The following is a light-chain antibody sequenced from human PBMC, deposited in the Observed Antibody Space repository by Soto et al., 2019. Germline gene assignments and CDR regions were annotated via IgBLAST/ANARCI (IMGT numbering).Light chain of an antibody. CDR1: QSVSTSY. CDR2: GAS. Sequence: EIVLTQSPGTLSLSPGERATLSCRASQSVSTSYLAWYQQKPGQAPRLLIYGASSRATGIPDRFSGSGSGADFTLTISRLEPEDFAVYYCQQYGGVPLTFGGATKVEIK. V-gene: IGKV3-20*01. CDR3: QQYGGVPLT. J-gene: IGKJ4*01.